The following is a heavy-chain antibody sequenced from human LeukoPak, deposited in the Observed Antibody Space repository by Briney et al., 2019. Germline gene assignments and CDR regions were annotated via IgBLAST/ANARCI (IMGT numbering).Heavy chain of an antibody. CDR2: IYSGGST. Sequence: GGSLRLSCAASGFTVSSNYMSWVRQAPGKGLEWVSVIYSGGSTYYADSVKGRFTISRDNSKNTLYLQMNSLRAEDTAVYYCAKEGDRWELPIASYYFDYWGQGTLVTVSS. J-gene: IGHJ4*02. V-gene: IGHV3-53*01. CDR1: GFTVSSNY. D-gene: IGHD1-26*01. CDR3: AKEGDRWELPIASYYFDY.